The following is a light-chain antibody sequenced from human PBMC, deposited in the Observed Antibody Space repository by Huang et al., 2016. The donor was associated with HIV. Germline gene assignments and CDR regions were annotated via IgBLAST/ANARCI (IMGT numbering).Light chain of an antibody. CDR1: ESLSGN. J-gene: IGKJ1*01. V-gene: IGKV3-15*01. CDR3: QQYNAWPWT. Sequence: VLLTQSPVTRSAFPGDKVTFSCRASESLSGNVAWFHQRRGQSPRLLIYDAHIRQDEVPDRFRGNGFGTEFTLTIAGLQSEDFALYFCQQYNAWPWTFGQGTKVEV. CDR2: DAH.